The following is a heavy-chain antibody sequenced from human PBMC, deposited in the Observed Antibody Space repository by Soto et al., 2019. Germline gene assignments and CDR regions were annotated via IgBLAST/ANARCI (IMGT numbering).Heavy chain of an antibody. CDR3: ARGSSSSIYYYYMDV. CDR1: GGSISSYY. J-gene: IGHJ6*03. Sequence: SETLSLTCTVSGGSISSYYWSWIRQPPGKGLEWIGYIYYSGSTNYNPSLKSRVTISVDTSKNQFSLKLSSVTAADTAVYYCARGSSSSIYYYYMDVWGKGTTVTVSS. D-gene: IGHD6-6*01. V-gene: IGHV4-59*01. CDR2: IYYSGST.